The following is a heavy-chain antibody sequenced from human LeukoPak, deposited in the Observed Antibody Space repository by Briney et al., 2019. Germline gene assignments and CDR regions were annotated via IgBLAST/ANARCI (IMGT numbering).Heavy chain of an antibody. CDR2: IIPIFDTA. V-gene: IGHV1-69*13. D-gene: IGHD6-13*01. CDR1: GGTFSSYA. CDR3: ARDNIRGGKGIAAAGGYY. Sequence: ASVKVSCKASGGTFSSYAISWVRQAPGQGLEWMGGIIPIFDTAVYAQKFQGRVTVTADESTSTAYMDLSSLTSEDTAVYYCARDNIRGGKGIAAAGGYYWGQGTLVTVSS. J-gene: IGHJ4*02.